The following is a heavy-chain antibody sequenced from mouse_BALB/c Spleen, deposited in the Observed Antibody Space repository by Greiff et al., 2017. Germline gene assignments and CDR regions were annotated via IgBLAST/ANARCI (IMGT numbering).Heavy chain of an antibody. J-gene: IGHJ3*01. V-gene: IGHV5-9-1*01. Sequence: EVMLVESGGGLVKPGGSLKLSCAASGFTFSSYAMSWVRQTPEKRLEWVATISSGGSYTYYPDSVKGRFPISRDNAKNTLYLQMSSLRSEDTAMYYCARRYGNYVRFAYWGQGTLVTVSA. D-gene: IGHD2-10*02. CDR3: ARRYGNYVRFAY. CDR1: GFTFSSYA. CDR2: ISSGGSYT.